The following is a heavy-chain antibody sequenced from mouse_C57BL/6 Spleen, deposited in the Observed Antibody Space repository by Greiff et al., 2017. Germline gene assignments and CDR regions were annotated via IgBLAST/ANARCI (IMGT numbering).Heavy chain of an antibody. Sequence: QVQLQQSGAELVRPGASVTLSCKASGYTFNDYEMHWVKQTPVHGLEWIGAIDPETGGTAYNQKFKGKAILTADKSSSTAYMELRSLTSEDSAVYYCTRGDMVTTKFAYWGQGTLVTVSA. V-gene: IGHV1-15*01. CDR2: IDPETGGT. D-gene: IGHD2-2*01. CDR1: GYTFNDYE. J-gene: IGHJ3*01. CDR3: TRGDMVTTKFAY.